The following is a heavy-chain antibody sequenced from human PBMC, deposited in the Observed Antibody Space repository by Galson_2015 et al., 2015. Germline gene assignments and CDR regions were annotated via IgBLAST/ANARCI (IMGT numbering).Heavy chain of an antibody. Sequence: SLRLSCAASGFTFSSYAMSWVRQAPGKGLEWVSAISGSGGSTYYADSVKGRFTISRDNSKNTLYLQMNSLRAEDTAVYYCAKDAHDGTRPTYYFDYWGQGTLVTVSS. V-gene: IGHV3-23*01. J-gene: IGHJ4*02. CDR2: ISGSGGST. D-gene: IGHD1-1*01. CDR1: GFTFSSYA. CDR3: AKDAHDGTRPTYYFDY.